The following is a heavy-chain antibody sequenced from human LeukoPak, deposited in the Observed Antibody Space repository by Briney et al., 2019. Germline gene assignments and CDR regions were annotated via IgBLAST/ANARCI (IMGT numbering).Heavy chain of an antibody. CDR2: ITNSGSTI. V-gene: IGHV3-11*01. CDR3: ARSIGLTGGGVDV. CDR1: GFTFSDYN. Sequence: GGSLRLSCAASGFTFSDYNMNWVRQAPGKGLEWVSYITNSGSTIHYADSVKGRFTISRDNAKNSLYLQMNSLRAEDTAVYYCARSIGLTGGGVDVWGQGTTVAVSS. J-gene: IGHJ6*02. D-gene: IGHD2-8*02.